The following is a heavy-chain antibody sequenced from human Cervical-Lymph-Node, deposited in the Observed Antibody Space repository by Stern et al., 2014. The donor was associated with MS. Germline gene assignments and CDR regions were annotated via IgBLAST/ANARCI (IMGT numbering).Heavy chain of an antibody. Sequence: VHLVESGAEVKKPGSSVKVSCKASGDTFINHAFTWVRQAPGQGLEWMGGIIPMYDAPKFAQKFSGRVTITADASTNTVYMELYSLRSEDTAMFYCARSFRHYYDSSGSPDALDMWGQGTMVTVSS. CDR2: IIPMYDAP. J-gene: IGHJ3*02. D-gene: IGHD3-22*01. CDR3: ARSFRHYYDSSGSPDALDM. CDR1: GDTFINHA. V-gene: IGHV1-69*01.